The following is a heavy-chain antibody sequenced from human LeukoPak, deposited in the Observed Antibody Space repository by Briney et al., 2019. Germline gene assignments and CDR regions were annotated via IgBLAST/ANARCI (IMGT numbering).Heavy chain of an antibody. CDR3: AREVPVVVPAAPDY. Sequence: GGSLRLSCAASGFTFSSYSMNWVRQAPGKGLEWVSSISSSSSYIYYADSVKGRLTISRDNAKNSLYLQMNSLRAEDTAVYYCAREVPVVVPAAPDYWGQGTLVTVSS. D-gene: IGHD2-2*01. CDR2: ISSSSSYI. CDR1: GFTFSSYS. J-gene: IGHJ4*02. V-gene: IGHV3-21*01.